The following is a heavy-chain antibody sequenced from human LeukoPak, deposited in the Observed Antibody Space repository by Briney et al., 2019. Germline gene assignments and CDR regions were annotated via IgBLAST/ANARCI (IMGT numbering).Heavy chain of an antibody. V-gene: IGHV3-30-3*01. Sequence: PGRSLRLSCAASGFTFSSYAMHWVRQAPGKGLEWVAVISYDGSNKYYADSVKGRFTISRDNSKNTLYLQMNSLRAEDTAVYYCARERRVDTAMVFYFDYWGQGTLVTVSS. CDR1: GFTFSSYA. D-gene: IGHD5-18*01. J-gene: IGHJ4*02. CDR2: ISYDGSNK. CDR3: ARERRVDTAMVFYFDY.